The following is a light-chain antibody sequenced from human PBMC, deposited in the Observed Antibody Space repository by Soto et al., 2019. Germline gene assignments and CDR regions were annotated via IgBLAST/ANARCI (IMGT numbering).Light chain of an antibody. J-gene: IGLJ2*01. V-gene: IGLV2-23*02. CDR3: CSYAGSSTSV. CDR1: SSDVGSYNL. Sequence: QSALTQPASVSGSPGQSITISCTGTSSDVGSYNLVSWYQQHPGKAPKLMIYEVSKRPSGVSNRFSGSKSGNTASLTISGVQAEDEADYYCCSYAGSSTSVFGGGTKLTVL. CDR2: EVS.